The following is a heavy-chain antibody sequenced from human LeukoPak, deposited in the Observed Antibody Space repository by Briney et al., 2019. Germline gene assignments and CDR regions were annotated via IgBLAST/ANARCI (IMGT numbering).Heavy chain of an antibody. CDR3: ATLPKSPTYFYGLASYNWFDP. CDR1: GGSISSSGYC. Sequence: PSETLSLTCTVSGGSISSSGYCWGWIRQPPGKGLEWLGTVSYSGSTYYNPSLKSRVSIFVDTSKYQFSLKLNSVTAADTAVYYCATLPKSPTYFYGLASYNWFDPWGQGTLVTVSA. J-gene: IGHJ5*02. CDR2: VSYSGST. V-gene: IGHV4-39*01. D-gene: IGHD3-10*01.